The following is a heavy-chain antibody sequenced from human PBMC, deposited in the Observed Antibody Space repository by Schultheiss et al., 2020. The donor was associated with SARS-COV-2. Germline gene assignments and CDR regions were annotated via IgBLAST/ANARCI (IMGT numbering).Heavy chain of an antibody. V-gene: IGHV3-30*18. CDR1: GFTLNNFG. Sequence: GESLKISCVASGFTLNNFGMHWVRQAPGKGLEWVAVISYDERNKFYGDSAKGRFTISRDTSKNTLYLQMNSLRAEDTAVYYCAKSSSSWYDDSFDLWGRGTLVTVSS. J-gene: IGHJ2*01. CDR2: ISYDERNK. CDR3: AKSSSSWYDDSFDL. D-gene: IGHD6-13*01.